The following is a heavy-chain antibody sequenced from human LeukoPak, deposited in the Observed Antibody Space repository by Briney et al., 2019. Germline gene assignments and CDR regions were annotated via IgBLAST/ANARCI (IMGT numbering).Heavy chain of an antibody. CDR2: ISSSGSTI. CDR3: AREKPYYYDSSGQTEAGGFDY. CDR1: GFTFSSYE. V-gene: IGHV3-48*03. D-gene: IGHD3-22*01. J-gene: IGHJ4*02. Sequence: GGSLRLSCAASGFTFSSYEMNWGRQAPGKGLEWVSYISSSGSTIYYADSVKGRFTISRDNAKNSLYLQMNSLRAEDTAVYYCAREKPYYYDSSGQTEAGGFDYWGQGTLVTVSS.